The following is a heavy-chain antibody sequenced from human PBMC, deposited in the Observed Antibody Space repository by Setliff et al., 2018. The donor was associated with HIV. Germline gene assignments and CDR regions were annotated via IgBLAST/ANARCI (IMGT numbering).Heavy chain of an antibody. J-gene: IGHJ4*02. CDR1: GGSITGYY. Sequence: SETLSLTCTVSGGSITGYYWSWIRQPPGKGLEWIGYIYYSGSTNYNASLKSRVAISVDTSKNEFSLKLSSVSAADTAMYYCVRDDYGYNGKGFDYWGPGTLVTVSS. CDR3: VRDDYGYNGKGFDY. CDR2: IYYSGST. D-gene: IGHD4-17*01. V-gene: IGHV4-59*01.